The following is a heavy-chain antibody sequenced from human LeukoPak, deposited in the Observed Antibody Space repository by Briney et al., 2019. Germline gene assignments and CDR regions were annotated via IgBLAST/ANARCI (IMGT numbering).Heavy chain of an antibody. CDR1: GGSIHNSY. D-gene: IGHD6-19*01. Sequence: PSETLSLTCTVSGGSIHNSYWTWIRQPPGKGLEWIGYIFSGGTTKYNPSLKSRVTISVDTSKNQFSLKLTSVNAADTAVYYCARQKSGSSGFDSWGQGTWSPSP. J-gene: IGHJ5*01. CDR2: IFSGGTT. CDR3: ARQKSGSSGFDS. V-gene: IGHV4-59*08.